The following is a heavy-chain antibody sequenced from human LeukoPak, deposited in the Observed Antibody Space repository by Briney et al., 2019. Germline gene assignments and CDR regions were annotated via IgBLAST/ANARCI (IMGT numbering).Heavy chain of an antibody. J-gene: IGHJ4*02. V-gene: IGHV3-21*01. CDR2: ISSSSSYI. D-gene: IGHD5-18*01. CDR3: ARDPLSYGYAHGFDY. Sequence: GGSLRLSCAASGFTFSSYSMNWVRQAPGKGLEWVSSISSSSSYIYYADSVKGRFTISRDNAKNSLYLQMNSLRAEDTAVYYCARDPLSYGYAHGFDYWGQGTLVTVSS. CDR1: GFTFSSYS.